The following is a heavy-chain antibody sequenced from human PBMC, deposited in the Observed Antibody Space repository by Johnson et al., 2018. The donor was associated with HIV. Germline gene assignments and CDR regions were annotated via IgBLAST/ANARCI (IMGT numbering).Heavy chain of an antibody. CDR3: AKRGDLYDSTASFDAFEV. CDR1: GFTFSSSA. V-gene: IGHV3-30*04. D-gene: IGHD5/OR15-5a*01. J-gene: IGHJ3*01. Sequence: QVQLVESGGGVVQPGRSLRLSCAASGFTFSSSAMHWVRQAPGKVLEWVAVISYDGSNKSYADSVTGRFPISRDNSKNTLFLEMNSLRVEDTAVYYCAKRGDLYDSTASFDAFEVWGQGTMVTVSS. CDR2: ISYDGSNK.